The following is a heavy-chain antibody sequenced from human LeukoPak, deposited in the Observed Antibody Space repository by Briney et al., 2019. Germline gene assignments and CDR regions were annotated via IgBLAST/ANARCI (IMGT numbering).Heavy chain of an antibody. CDR3: ARGVVPATAITSFDY. Sequence: ASVKVSCKPSGYTFTSSYMHWVRQAPGQGLEWMGIINPSGGSTSYAQKFQGRVTMTRDTSTSTVYMELSSLRSEDTAVYYCARGVVPATAITSFDYWGQGTLVTVSS. D-gene: IGHD2-2*01. J-gene: IGHJ4*02. V-gene: IGHV1-46*01. CDR2: INPSGGST. CDR1: GYTFTSSY.